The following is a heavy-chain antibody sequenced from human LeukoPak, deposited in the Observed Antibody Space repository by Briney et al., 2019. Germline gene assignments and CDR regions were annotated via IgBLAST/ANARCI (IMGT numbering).Heavy chain of an antibody. CDR3: ARSNWYEYFDN. V-gene: IGHV4-38-2*02. CDR1: GYSISSGYY. CDR2: IYHSGST. D-gene: IGHD1-20*01. Sequence: PSETLSLTCTVSGYSISSGYYWGWIRQPPGKGLEWIGSIYHSGSTYYNPSLKSRVTISVDTSKNQFSLKLTSVTAADTALFYCARSNWYEYFDNWGQGTLVTVSS. J-gene: IGHJ4*02.